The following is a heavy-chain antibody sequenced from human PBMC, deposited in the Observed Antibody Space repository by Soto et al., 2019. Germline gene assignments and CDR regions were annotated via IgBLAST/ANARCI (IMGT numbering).Heavy chain of an antibody. Sequence: VQLVESGGGLVQPGGSLRLSCAASGFTFSSYWMSWVRQAPGKGLEWVANIKQDGSEKYYVDSVKGRFTISRDNAKNSLYLQMNSLRAEDTAVYYCARDNPTPHLVVVAASDYWGQGTLVTVSS. D-gene: IGHD2-15*01. CDR1: GFTFSSYW. CDR3: ARDNPTPHLVVVAASDY. J-gene: IGHJ4*02. CDR2: IKQDGSEK. V-gene: IGHV3-7*01.